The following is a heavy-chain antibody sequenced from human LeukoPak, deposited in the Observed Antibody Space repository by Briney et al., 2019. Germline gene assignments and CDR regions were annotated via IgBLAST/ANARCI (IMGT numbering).Heavy chain of an antibody. D-gene: IGHD6-6*01. CDR2: INPSGGST. J-gene: IGHJ4*02. CDR3: AREGHSSSYYFDY. CDR1: GYTFTSYF. Sequence: SVTDSFKACGYTFTSYFLHWVRQPPGRGLEWMGRINPSGGSTSYAQKFQGRVTMTRDTYTSIVYMELSSLRSEETAVYGCAREGHSSSYYFDYWGQGTLVTVSS. V-gene: IGHV1-46*01.